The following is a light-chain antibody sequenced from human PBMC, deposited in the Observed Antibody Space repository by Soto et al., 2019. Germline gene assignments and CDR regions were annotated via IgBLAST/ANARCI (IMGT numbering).Light chain of an antibody. CDR3: SSYAGSNNFVV. CDR1: SSDVGGYNY. V-gene: IGLV2-8*01. J-gene: IGLJ2*01. Sequence: QSALTQPPSASGSPGQSVTISCTGTSSDVGGYNYVSWYQQHPGKAPKLMIYEVTKRPSGVPDRFSGCKSGNTASLTVSGLQAEDEADYYCSSYAGSNNFVVFGGGTKRTVL. CDR2: EVT.